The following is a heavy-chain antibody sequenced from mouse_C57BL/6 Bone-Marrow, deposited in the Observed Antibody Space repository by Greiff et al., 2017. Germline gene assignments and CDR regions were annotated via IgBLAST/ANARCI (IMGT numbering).Heavy chain of an antibody. J-gene: IGHJ3*01. D-gene: IGHD1-1*01. Sequence: QVQLQQPGAELVKPGASVKLSCKASGYTFTSYWMQWVKQRPGQGLEWIGEIDPSDSYTNYNQKFKGKATLTVAPSSSTAYMQLSSLTSEDSAVYYCARRAYYYGSSSWFAYWGQGTLVTVSA. CDR2: IDPSDSYT. CDR1: GYTFTSYW. CDR3: ARRAYYYGSSSWFAY. V-gene: IGHV1-50*01.